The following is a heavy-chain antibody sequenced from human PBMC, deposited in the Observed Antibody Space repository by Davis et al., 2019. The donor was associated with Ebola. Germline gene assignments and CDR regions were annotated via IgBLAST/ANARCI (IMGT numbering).Heavy chain of an antibody. J-gene: IGHJ4*02. Sequence: KVSWKGSGYRFTSYWIGWVRQMPGKGLEWMGIIYPDDSDTRYSPSFQGQVTISADESISTAYLQWSSLKASDTAMYYCARGTSLARNFDYWGQGTLVTVSS. D-gene: IGHD3-3*02. CDR1: GYRFTSYW. V-gene: IGHV5-51*01. CDR3: ARGTSLARNFDY. CDR2: IYPDDSDT.